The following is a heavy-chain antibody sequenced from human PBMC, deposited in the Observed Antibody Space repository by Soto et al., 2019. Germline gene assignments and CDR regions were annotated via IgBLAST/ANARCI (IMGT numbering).Heavy chain of an antibody. Sequence: DVQLVESGGGLVKPGGSLRLSCAGSGFTFRDKWMSWVHQAPGKGLEWIGRIKSKKEGGTTDYIAPVKGRFTISRDDSKSTLFLQMNSLKIEDTAVYYCTTDPRSWGQGTLVTVSS. CDR1: GFTFRDKW. CDR2: IKSKKEGGTT. J-gene: IGHJ5*02. CDR3: TTDPRS. V-gene: IGHV3-15*01.